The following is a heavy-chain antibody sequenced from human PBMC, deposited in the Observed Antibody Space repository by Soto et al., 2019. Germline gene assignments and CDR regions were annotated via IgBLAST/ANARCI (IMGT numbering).Heavy chain of an antibody. Sequence: GASVKVSCKASGYTFTGYYMHWVRQAPGQGLEWMGWINPNSGGTNYAQKFQGWVTMTRDTSISTAYMELSRLRSDDTAVYYCARDRVDTAMVRYYYYGMDVRGQGTTVTVSS. V-gene: IGHV1-2*04. J-gene: IGHJ6*02. CDR2: INPNSGGT. CDR1: GYTFTGYY. CDR3: ARDRVDTAMVRYYYYGMDV. D-gene: IGHD5-18*01.